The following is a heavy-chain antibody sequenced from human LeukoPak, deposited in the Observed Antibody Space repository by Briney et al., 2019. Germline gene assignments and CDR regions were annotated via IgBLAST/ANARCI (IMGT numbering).Heavy chain of an antibody. CDR1: GLSLSSYG. V-gene: IGHV3-30*18. J-gene: IGHJ4*02. D-gene: IGHD3-22*01. Sequence: PGGSLRLSSAASGLSLSSYGMHWVRQAPGKGLEWVALISYDGSNEYYADSVKGRFTISRDNSKSTLYLHMNSLRAEDTAMYYCAKGQYYDSVGGIDYWGQGTLVTVSS. CDR2: ISYDGSNE. CDR3: AKGQYYDSVGGIDY.